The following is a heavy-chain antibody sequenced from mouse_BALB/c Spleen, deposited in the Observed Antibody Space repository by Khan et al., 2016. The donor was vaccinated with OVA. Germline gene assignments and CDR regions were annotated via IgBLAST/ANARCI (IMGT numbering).Heavy chain of an antibody. Sequence: EVQLQESGGDLVKPGGSLKFSCAASGFTFSGYSMSWVRQTPDKRLEWVATISSGGDYTYYSDNVKGRFTISRDNAKNTLYLQMSSLKSEDTAMYYCASHLTGSFAYWGQGTLVTVSA. V-gene: IGHV5-6*01. J-gene: IGHJ3*01. CDR3: ASHLTGSFAY. CDR2: ISSGGDYT. D-gene: IGHD4-1*01. CDR1: GFTFSGYS.